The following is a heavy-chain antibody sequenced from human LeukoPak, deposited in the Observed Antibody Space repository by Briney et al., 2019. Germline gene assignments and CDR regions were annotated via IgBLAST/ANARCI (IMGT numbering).Heavy chain of an antibody. D-gene: IGHD1-26*01. CDR3: ASHYSGTYANY. V-gene: IGHV4-59*01. CDR1: GVSIRSYY. Sequence: SSETLSLTCTVSGVSIRSYYWSWIRQPPGKGQEWIGHMFAGGSTNQNPSLKSRVTISMDTSKNQFSLKLDSVTAADTAVYYCASHYSGTYANYWGQGILVTVSS. CDR2: MFAGGST. J-gene: IGHJ4*02.